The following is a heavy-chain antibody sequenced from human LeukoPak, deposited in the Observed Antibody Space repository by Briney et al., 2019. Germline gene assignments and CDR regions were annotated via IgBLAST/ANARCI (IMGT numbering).Heavy chain of an antibody. CDR2: IYYSGST. V-gene: IGHV4-39*07. CDR3: ARDMGDYYGSGSYYNGINWFDP. CDR1: GGSISSSSYY. D-gene: IGHD3-10*01. Sequence: SETLSLTCTVSGGSISSSSYYWGWIRQPPGKGLEWIGSIYYSGSTYYNPSLKSRVTISVDTSKNQFSLKLSSVTAADTAVYYCARDMGDYYGSGSYYNGINWFDPWGQGTLVTVSS. J-gene: IGHJ5*02.